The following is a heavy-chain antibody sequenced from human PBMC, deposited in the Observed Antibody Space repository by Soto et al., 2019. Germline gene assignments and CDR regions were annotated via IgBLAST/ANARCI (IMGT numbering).Heavy chain of an antibody. J-gene: IGHJ4*02. CDR3: ARGGVTQTTRFDY. CDR2: ISAYNGNT. CDR1: GYTFTRYG. D-gene: IGHD1-7*01. V-gene: IGHV1-18*01. Sequence: GASVKVSCKASGYTFTRYGIGGVGQSPGQGREWMGWISAYNGNTNYAQKLQGRVTMTTDTSTSTAYMELRSLRSDDTAVYYCARGGVTQTTRFDYWGQGTLVTVSS.